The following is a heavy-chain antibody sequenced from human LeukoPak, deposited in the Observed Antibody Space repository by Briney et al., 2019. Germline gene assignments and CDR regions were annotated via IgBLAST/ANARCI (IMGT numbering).Heavy chain of an antibody. D-gene: IGHD2-2*01. CDR2: IYHSGST. CDR1: GGPISSGGYS. Sequence: TLSLNCAGSGGPISSGGYSWSWIRQPPRKGLGWIGYIYHSGSTYYNPSITSRVTISVDRSKNQFSLKLSSVTAADTAVYSCARGGGRPYQLPKLDPWGQGTLVTVSS. CDR3: ARGGGRPYQLPKLDP. V-gene: IGHV4-30-2*01. J-gene: IGHJ5*02.